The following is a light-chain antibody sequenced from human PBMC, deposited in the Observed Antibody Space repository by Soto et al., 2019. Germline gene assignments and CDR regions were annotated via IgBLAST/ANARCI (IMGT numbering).Light chain of an antibody. Sequence: QSVLTQPPSVSGAPGQRVTISCTGSSSNIGAGYDVHWYQQLPGTAPKLLIYGNSNRPSVVPDRFSGSKSGTSASLAITGLQAEDEADYYCQSYDSSLSDVVFGGGTKLTGL. CDR1: SSNIGAGYD. CDR3: QSYDSSLSDVV. CDR2: GNS. V-gene: IGLV1-40*01. J-gene: IGLJ2*01.